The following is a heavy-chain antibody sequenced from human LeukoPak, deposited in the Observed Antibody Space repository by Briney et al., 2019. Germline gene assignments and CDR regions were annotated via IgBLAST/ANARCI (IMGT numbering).Heavy chain of an antibody. CDR2: INHSGST. CDR1: GGSFSGYY. Sequence: SETLSLTCAVYGGSFSGYYWSWIRQPPGKGLEWIGGINHSGSTNYNPSLKSRVTISVDTSKNQFSLKLSSVTAADTAVYYCARGGYRGYSNYWGQGTLVTVSS. V-gene: IGHV4-34*01. J-gene: IGHJ4*02. CDR3: ARGGYRGYSNY. D-gene: IGHD5-18*01.